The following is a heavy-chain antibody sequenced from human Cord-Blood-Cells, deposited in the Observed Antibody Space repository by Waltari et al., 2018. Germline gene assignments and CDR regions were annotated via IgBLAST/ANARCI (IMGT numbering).Heavy chain of an antibody. CDR3: ARFSSSWYFDY. CDR1: GFTFSSYE. J-gene: IGHJ4*02. D-gene: IGHD6-13*01. V-gene: IGHV3-48*03. CDR2: ISSSGSTI. Sequence: EVQLVESGGGLVQPGGSLRLSCAASGFTFSSYEMIWFRQAPGKGLEWVSYISSSGSTIYYADSVKGRFTISRDNAKNSLYLQMNSLRAEDTAVYYCARFSSSWYFDYWGQGTLVTVSS.